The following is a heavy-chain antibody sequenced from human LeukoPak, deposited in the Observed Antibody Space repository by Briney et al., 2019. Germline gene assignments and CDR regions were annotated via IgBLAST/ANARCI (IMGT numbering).Heavy chain of an antibody. CDR3: ARGRRTMVTPFEY. V-gene: IGHV4-34*01. D-gene: IGHD4/OR15-4a*01. Sequence: SETLSLTCAAYGGSFSGYYWTWIRQPPGKGLEWIGEINHGGSTNYNPPLKSRVTMSVDTSRNQFSLNLSSVTGADTAVYYCARGRRTMVTPFEYWGQGTLVTVSS. CDR2: INHGGST. J-gene: IGHJ4*02. CDR1: GGSFSGYY.